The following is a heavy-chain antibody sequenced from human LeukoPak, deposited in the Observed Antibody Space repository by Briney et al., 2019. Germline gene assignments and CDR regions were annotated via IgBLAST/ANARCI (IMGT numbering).Heavy chain of an antibody. V-gene: IGHV1-69*02. CDR1: GGTFSSYT. CDR2: IIPILGIA. J-gene: IGHJ5*02. D-gene: IGHD3-16*01. CDR3: AISRQTLNWFDP. Sequence: SVKVSCKASGGTFSSYTISWVRQAPGQGLEWMGRIIPILGIANYAQTFQGRVTITAHKSTSTAYMELSSLRSEDTAVYYCAISRQTLNWFDPWGQGTLVTVSS.